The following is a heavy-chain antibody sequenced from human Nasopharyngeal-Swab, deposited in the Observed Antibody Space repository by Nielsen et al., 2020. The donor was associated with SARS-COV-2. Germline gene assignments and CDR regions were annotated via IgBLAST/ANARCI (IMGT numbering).Heavy chain of an antibody. CDR3: ARSGSSWYGGAFDI. V-gene: IGHV4-59*12. D-gene: IGHD6-13*01. Sequence: RQAPGKGLEWIGYIYYSGSTNYNPSLKSRVTISVDTSKNQFSLKLSSVTAADTAVYYCARSGSSWYGGAFDIWGQGTTVTVSS. CDR2: IYYSGST. J-gene: IGHJ3*02.